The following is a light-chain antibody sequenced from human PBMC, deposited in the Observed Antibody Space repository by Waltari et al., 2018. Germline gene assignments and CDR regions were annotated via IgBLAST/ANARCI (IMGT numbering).Light chain of an antibody. J-gene: IGLJ1*01. Sequence: QPALPHPPPVSGSPGQPITIPCPGPTIDVGAFTFSSWYQQYPGKAPTLVIFDVSSRPSGASGRFSGSKSGNTASLIISDLQAEDEADYYCSSYTTNSHYVFGGGTQVTVL. CDR2: DVS. CDR1: TIDVGAFTF. V-gene: IGLV2-14*01. CDR3: SSYTTNSHYV.